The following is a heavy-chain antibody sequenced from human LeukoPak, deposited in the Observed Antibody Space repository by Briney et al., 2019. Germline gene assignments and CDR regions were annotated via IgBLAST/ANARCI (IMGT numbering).Heavy chain of an antibody. J-gene: IGHJ4*02. CDR1: GGSISSSSYY. CDR3: ARREDFWSGYYSFDY. D-gene: IGHD3-3*01. CDR2: IYYSGST. Sequence: SETLSLTCTVSGGSISSSSYYWGWIRQPPGKGLEWIGSIYYSGSTYYNPSLKSRVTISVDTSKNQFSLKLSSVTAADTAVYYCARREDFWSGYYSFDYWGQGTLVTASS. V-gene: IGHV4-39*01.